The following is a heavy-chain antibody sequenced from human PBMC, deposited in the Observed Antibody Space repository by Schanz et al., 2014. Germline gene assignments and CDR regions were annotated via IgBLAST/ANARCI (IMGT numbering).Heavy chain of an antibody. CDR3: ARHGKYSSSWFDM. CDR2: IYYSGST. Sequence: QVQLQESGPGLVKPSETLSLTCTVSGDSISSSYWSWIRQPPGKGLEWIGHIYYSGSTNYNPSLRERATSSVDTSRKQSSLKLISVPAADTAVYYCARHGKYSSSWFDMWGQGALVIVSS. J-gene: IGHJ5*02. D-gene: IGHD6-13*01. CDR1: GDSISSSY. V-gene: IGHV4-59*08.